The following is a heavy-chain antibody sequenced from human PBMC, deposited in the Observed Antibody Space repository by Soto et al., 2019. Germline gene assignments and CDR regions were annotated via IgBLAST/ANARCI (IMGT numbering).Heavy chain of an antibody. D-gene: IGHD2-2*01. CDR1: GGTFSSYA. V-gene: IGHV1-69*13. CDR3: ARTIVVVPAAMGLGAFDI. Sequence: SVKVSCKASGGTFSSYAISWVRQAPGQGLEWMGGIIPIFGTANYAQKFQGRVTITADESTSTAYMELSSLRSEDTAVYYCARTIVVVPAAMGLGAFDIWGQGTMVTVSS. CDR2: IIPIFGTA. J-gene: IGHJ3*02.